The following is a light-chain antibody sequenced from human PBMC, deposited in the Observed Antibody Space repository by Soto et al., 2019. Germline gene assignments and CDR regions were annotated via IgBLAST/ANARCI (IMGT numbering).Light chain of an antibody. J-gene: IGKJ1*01. V-gene: IGKV1-8*01. CDR2: AAS. Sequence: AIRMTQSPSSLSASTGDRVTITCRASQGISSYLAWYQQKPGKAPKLLIYAASTLQSGVPSRFSGSGSGTDFTLTISCLQSEDFATYYCQHYNTYPWTFGQGTEV. CDR1: QGISSY. CDR3: QHYNTYPWT.